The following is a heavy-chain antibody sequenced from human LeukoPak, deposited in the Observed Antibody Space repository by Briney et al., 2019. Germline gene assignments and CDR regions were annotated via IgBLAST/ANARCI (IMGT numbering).Heavy chain of an antibody. CDR3: AKVLRLRGHFDY. D-gene: IGHD5-18*01. Sequence: GGSLRLSCAASGFTFSSYAMSWLRLAPGKGLEWVSAISGSGGSTYYADSVKGRFTISRDNSKNTLYLQMNSLRAEDTAVYYCAKVLRLRGHFDYWGQGTLVTVSS. J-gene: IGHJ4*02. CDR1: GFTFSSYA. V-gene: IGHV3-23*01. CDR2: ISGSGGST.